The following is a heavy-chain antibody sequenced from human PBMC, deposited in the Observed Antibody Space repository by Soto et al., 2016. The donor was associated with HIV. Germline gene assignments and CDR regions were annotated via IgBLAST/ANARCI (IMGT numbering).Heavy chain of an antibody. D-gene: IGHD4-17*01. CDR1: GFSFDGYG. CDR2: INWSGGST. CDR3: ARDREATVRYFDY. Sequence: EVQLVESGGGVVRPGGPVRLSCAASGFSFDGYGMNWVRQAPGKGLEWVSGINWSGGSTGYADSVKGRFTISRDNAKNSLYLQMNSLRAEDTALYYCARDREATVRYFDYWGQGTLVTVSS. V-gene: IGHV3-20*04. J-gene: IGHJ4*02.